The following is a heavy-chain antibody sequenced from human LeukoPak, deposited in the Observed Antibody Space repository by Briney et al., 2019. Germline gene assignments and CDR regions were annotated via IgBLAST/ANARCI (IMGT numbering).Heavy chain of an antibody. Sequence: GGSLTLSCAASAFTFSSYGMHWARQAPGKGLEWVAVISYDGSNKYYADSVKGRFTISRDNSKNTLYLQMNSLRAEDTAVYYCAKALHYGSGSYEPNFDYWGQGTLVTVSS. CDR2: ISYDGSNK. J-gene: IGHJ4*02. D-gene: IGHD3-10*01. CDR3: AKALHYGSGSYEPNFDY. V-gene: IGHV3-30*18. CDR1: AFTFSSYG.